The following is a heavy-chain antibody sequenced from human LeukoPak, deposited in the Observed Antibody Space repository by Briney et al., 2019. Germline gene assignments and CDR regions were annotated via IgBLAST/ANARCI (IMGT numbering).Heavy chain of an antibody. CDR3: ARDRVARFGELPYYYYYGMDV. V-gene: IGHV3-30-3*01. J-gene: IGHJ6*02. Sequence: GGSLRLSCAASGFTFSSYAMHWVRQAPGKGLEWVAVISYDGSNKYYADSVRGRFTISRDNSKNTLYLQLNSLRAEDTAVYYCARDRVARFGELPYYYYYGMDVWGQGTTVTVSS. CDR1: GFTFSSYA. CDR2: ISYDGSNK. D-gene: IGHD3-10*01.